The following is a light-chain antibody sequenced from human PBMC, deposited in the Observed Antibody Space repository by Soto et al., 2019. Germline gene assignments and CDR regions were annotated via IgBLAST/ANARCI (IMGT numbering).Light chain of an antibody. CDR2: DVS. CDR3: SSYTTSSTVV. CDR1: SSDVGGYNY. V-gene: IGLV2-14*03. J-gene: IGLJ2*01. Sequence: QSVLTQPASVSGSPGQSITISCTGTSSDVGGYNYVSWYQHHPGKAPKLMIYDVSARPSGVSNRFSGSKSGNTASLTISGLQAEDEADYYCSSYTTSSTVVFGGGTQLTVL.